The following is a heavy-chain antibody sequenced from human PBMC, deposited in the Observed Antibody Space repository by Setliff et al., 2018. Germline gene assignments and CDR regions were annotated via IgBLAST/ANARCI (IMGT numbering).Heavy chain of an antibody. CDR3: ARGRMRGSCSGPSCTYDPFDI. D-gene: IGHD2-2*01. V-gene: IGHV4-34*01. CDR2: INHSGST. Sequence: ETLSLTCTVYGASFSDYYWGWIRQPPGKGLEWIAEINHSGSTNYNPSLKSRVTISVDTSKNQFSLILRSVTAADTAVYYCARGRMRGSCSGPSCTYDPFDIWGQGTPVTVSS. CDR1: GASFSDYY. J-gene: IGHJ3*02.